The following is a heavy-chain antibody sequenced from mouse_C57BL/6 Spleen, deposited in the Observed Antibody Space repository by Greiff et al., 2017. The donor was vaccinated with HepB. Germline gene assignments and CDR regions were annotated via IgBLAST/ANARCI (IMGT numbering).Heavy chain of an antibody. CDR2: IDPSDSET. Sequence: QVQLQQPGAELVRPGSSVKLSCKASGYTFTSYWMHWVKQRPIQGLEWIGNIDPSDSETHYNQKFKDKATLTVDKSSSTAYMQLSSLTSEDSAVYYCATYDDDGYYAMDYWGQGTSVTVSS. V-gene: IGHV1-52*01. CDR1: GYTFTSYW. CDR3: ATYDDDGYYAMDY. J-gene: IGHJ4*01. D-gene: IGHD2-4*01.